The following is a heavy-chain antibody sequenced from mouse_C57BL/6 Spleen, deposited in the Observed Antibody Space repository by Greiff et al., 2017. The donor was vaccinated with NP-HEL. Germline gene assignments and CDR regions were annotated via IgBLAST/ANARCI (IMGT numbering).Heavy chain of an antibody. CDR3: TTDSNYVPFDY. J-gene: IGHJ2*01. Sequence: EVQLQQSGAELVRPGASVKLSCTASGFNIKDDYMHWVKQRPEQGLEWIGWIDPENGDTEYASKFQGKATITADTSSNTAYLQLSSLTSEDTAVYYCTTDSNYVPFDYGGQGTTLTVSS. V-gene: IGHV14-4*01. D-gene: IGHD2-5*01. CDR1: GFNIKDDY. CDR2: IDPENGDT.